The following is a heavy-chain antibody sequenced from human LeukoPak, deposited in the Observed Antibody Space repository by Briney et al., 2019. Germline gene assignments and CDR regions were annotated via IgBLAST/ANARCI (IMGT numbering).Heavy chain of an antibody. V-gene: IGHV1-69*01. CDR1: GGIFANYA. CDR2: IIPIFGTG. D-gene: IGHD3-3*01. CDR3: AKGHDDFRQFDF. Sequence: SVRVSCKASGGIFANYAISWVRKAPGQGLEWMGGIIPIFGTGHSAQKFQGRLTITADESTRTSYMELSSLRSEDTAVYYCAKGHDDFRQFDFWGQGTLVIVSS. J-gene: IGHJ4*02.